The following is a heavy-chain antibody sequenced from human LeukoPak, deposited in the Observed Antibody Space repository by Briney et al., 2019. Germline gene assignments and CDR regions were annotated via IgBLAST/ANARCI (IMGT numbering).Heavy chain of an antibody. J-gene: IGHJ4*02. V-gene: IGHV4-34*01. CDR3: ARGGWYYYDSSGYYYLNFDY. D-gene: IGHD3-22*01. CDR1: GGSFSGYY. CDR2: INHSGGT. Sequence: SETLSLTCAVYGGSFSGYYWSWIRQPPGKGLEWIGEINHSGGTNYNPSLKSRVTISVDTSKNQFSLKLSSVTAADTAVYYCARGGWYYYDSSGYYYLNFDYWGQGTLVTVSS.